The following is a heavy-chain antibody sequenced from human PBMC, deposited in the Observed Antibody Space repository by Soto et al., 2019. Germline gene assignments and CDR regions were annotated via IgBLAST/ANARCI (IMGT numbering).Heavy chain of an antibody. V-gene: IGHV4-59*01. Sequence: SETLSLTCIVSGGSISTYYWSWIRQPPGKGLEWIGYIHNGGSNNYNPSLKSRVTMSVDTSKNQFSLKLNSVTAADTAVYHCAKHQSWFDPWGQGTLVTVSS. CDR2: IHNGGSN. CDR3: AKHQSWFDP. J-gene: IGHJ5*02. CDR1: GGSISTYY.